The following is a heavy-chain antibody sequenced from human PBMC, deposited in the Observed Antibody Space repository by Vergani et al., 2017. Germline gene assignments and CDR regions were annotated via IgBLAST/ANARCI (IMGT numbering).Heavy chain of an antibody. Sequence: EVQLVESGGGVVQPGGSLRLSCAASGFTFDDYAMHWVRQAPGKGLEWVSLISGDGGSTYYADSVKGRFTISRDNSKNSLYLQMNSLRTEDTALYYCAKDISYCSGTLRYYFDYWGQGTLVTVSS. J-gene: IGHJ4*02. CDR3: AKDISYCSGTLRYYFDY. V-gene: IGHV3-43*02. CDR1: GFTFDDYA. D-gene: IGHD3-10*01. CDR2: ISGDGGST.